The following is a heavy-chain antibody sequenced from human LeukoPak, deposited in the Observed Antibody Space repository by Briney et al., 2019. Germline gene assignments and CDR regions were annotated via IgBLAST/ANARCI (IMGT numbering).Heavy chain of an antibody. V-gene: IGHV3-23*01. D-gene: IGHD1-26*01. CDR3: AKELESWEIFEY. CDR1: GFNFANHA. CDR2: ISGGGDIT. J-gene: IGHJ4*02. Sequence: GGSLRLSCAASGFNFANHAMSWVRQTPGKGLEWVSAISGGGDITYYADSVTGRFTISRDNSKDTLFLQMHSLRPGDTAVYYCAKELESWEIFEYWGQGTLVTVSS.